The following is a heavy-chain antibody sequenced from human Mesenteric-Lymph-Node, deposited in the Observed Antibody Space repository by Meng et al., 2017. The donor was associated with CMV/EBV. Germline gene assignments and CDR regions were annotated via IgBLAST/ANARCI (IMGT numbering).Heavy chain of an antibody. V-gene: IGHV1-3*01. CDR2: INAGDGDT. J-gene: IGHJ4*02. Sequence: KGSCKASGYTLTTYALHWVSQAPGQRLECMGWINAGDGDTKYSQKFQGRVTFTRDTSASTAYMELSSLRSEDTAVYYCARGSYYPYWGQGTLVTVSS. CDR1: GYTLTTYA. D-gene: IGHD3-10*01. CDR3: ARGSYYPY.